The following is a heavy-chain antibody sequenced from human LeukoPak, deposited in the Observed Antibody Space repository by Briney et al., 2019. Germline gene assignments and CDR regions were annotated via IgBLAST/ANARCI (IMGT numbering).Heavy chain of an antibody. D-gene: IGHD6-13*01. CDR3: ARDPWGTAAAGHFDH. J-gene: IGHJ4*02. CDR1: GFTFTSFG. V-gene: IGHV3-30*02. Sequence: GGSLKLSCVASGFTFTSFGMHWVRQAPGKGLRWVASIRYDGNHQFYADSVQGRFTISRDNSRRTVSLQMNSLRSDDSALYYCARDPWGTAAAGHFDHGGRGSGVIVSA. CDR2: IRYDGNHQ.